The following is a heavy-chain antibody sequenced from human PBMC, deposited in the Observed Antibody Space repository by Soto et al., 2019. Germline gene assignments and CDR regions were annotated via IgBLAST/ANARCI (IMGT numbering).Heavy chain of an antibody. CDR3: ARGRRIAAAGRNWFDP. V-gene: IGHV4-34*01. CDR2: INHSGST. D-gene: IGHD6-13*01. Sequence: SETLSLTCAVYGGSFSGYYWSWIRQPPGKGLEWIGEINHSGSTNYNPSLKSRVTISVDTAKNQISLKLSSVTAADTAVYHCARGRRIAAAGRNWFDPWGQGTLVTVSS. CDR1: GGSFSGYY. J-gene: IGHJ5*02.